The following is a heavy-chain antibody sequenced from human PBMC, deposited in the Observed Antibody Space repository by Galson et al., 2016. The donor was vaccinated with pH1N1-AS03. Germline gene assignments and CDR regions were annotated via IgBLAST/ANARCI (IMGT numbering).Heavy chain of an antibody. J-gene: IGHJ4*02. Sequence: SLRLSCAASGFTFSDYYMSWIRQAPGKGLEWISCITSSGGSGPTIYYADSVKGRFTISRDNAKNSLYLQMNSLRADDTAVYYCARGRYGIWTGYLVDPFDYWGQGALVTVSS. CDR3: ARGRYGIWTGYLVDPFDY. CDR1: GFTFSDYY. V-gene: IGHV3-11*01. D-gene: IGHD3-9*01. CDR2: ITSSGGSGPTI.